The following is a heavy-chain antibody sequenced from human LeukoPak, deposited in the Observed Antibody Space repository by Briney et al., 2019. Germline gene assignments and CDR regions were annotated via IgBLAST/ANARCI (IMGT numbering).Heavy chain of an antibody. CDR3: ARDTQQLATDDAFDI. D-gene: IGHD6-13*01. CDR2: IKQDGSEK. CDR1: GGSISSYY. Sequence: PSETLSLTCTVSGGSISSYYWSWIRQPPGKGLEWVANIKQDGSEKYSVDSVKGRFTISRDNAKNSLYLQMNSLRAEDTAVYYCARDTQQLATDDAFDIWGQGTMVTVSS. J-gene: IGHJ3*02. V-gene: IGHV3-7*01.